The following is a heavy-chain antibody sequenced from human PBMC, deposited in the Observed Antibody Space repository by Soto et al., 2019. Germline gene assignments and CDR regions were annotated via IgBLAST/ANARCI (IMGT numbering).Heavy chain of an antibody. CDR2: ISGSGGST. CDR1: GFTFSSYA. V-gene: IGHV3-23*01. Sequence: SLRLSCAASGFTFSSYAMSWVRQAPGKGLEWVSAISGSGGSTYYADSVKGRFTISRDNSKNTLYLQMNSLRAEDTAVYYCAKVEGFEDFWSGYPTRYYFDYWGQGTLVTVSS. J-gene: IGHJ4*02. D-gene: IGHD3-3*01. CDR3: AKVEGFEDFWSGYPTRYYFDY.